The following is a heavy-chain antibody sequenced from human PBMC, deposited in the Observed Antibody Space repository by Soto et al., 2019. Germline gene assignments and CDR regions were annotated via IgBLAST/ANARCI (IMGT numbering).Heavy chain of an antibody. CDR2: ISTYNGIT. CDR1: GYTFTSYG. J-gene: IGHJ4*02. Sequence: QVQLVQSGAEVKMPGASVKVSCKASGYTFTSYGISWVRQAPGQGLEWMGWISTYNGITHYAQKFQGRVTVTTDTXXNTAYMEPRSLRSDDTAVYYCASDDCSSGSCYFSDWGQGTLVTVSS. CDR3: ASDDCSSGSCYFSD. D-gene: IGHD2-2*01. V-gene: IGHV1-18*01.